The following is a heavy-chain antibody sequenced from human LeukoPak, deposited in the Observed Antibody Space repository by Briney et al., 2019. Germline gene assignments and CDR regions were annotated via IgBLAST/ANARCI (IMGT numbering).Heavy chain of an antibody. CDR3: VRYSSGWSKFDY. J-gene: IGHJ4*02. Sequence: ASVKVSCKASGGTFSSYAISWVRQAPGQGLEWMGRIIPILGIANYAQKFQGRVTITADDFTTTAYMELSSLRSEDTAVYYCVRYSSGWSKFDYWGQGTLVTVSS. CDR2: IIPILGIA. V-gene: IGHV1-69*04. D-gene: IGHD6-19*01. CDR1: GGTFSSYA.